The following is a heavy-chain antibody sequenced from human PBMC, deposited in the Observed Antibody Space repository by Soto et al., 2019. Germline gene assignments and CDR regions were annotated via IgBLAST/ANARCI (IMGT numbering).Heavy chain of an antibody. D-gene: IGHD3-22*01. CDR1: GYTFTSYA. J-gene: IGHJ5*02. V-gene: IGHV1-3*01. Sequence: ASVKVSCKASGYTFTSYAMHWVRQAPGQRLEWMGWINAGNGNTKYSQKFQGRVTITRETSAGTAYLELSSLRVDDTGVYYCVRDDSFRDSSAPWGQGTLVTVSS. CDR3: VRDDSFRDSSAP. CDR2: INAGNGNT.